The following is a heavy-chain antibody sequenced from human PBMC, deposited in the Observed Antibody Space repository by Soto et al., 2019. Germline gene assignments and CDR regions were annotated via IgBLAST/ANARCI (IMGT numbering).Heavy chain of an antibody. CDR2: IIPIFGTA. J-gene: IGHJ4*02. CDR3: AREYGSGSYYEDY. D-gene: IGHD3-10*01. V-gene: IGHV1-69*13. CDR1: GGTFSSYA. Sequence: SVKVSCKASGGTFSSYAISWVRQAPGQGLEWMGGIIPIFGTANYAQKFQGRVTITADESTSTAYMELSSLRSEDTAAYYCAREYGSGSYYEDYWGQGTLVTVSS.